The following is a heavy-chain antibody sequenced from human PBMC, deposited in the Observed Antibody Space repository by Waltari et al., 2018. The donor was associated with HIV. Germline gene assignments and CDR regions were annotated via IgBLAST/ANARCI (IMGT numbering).Heavy chain of an antibody. CDR1: GFTFNSYT. CDR2: ISINGTHI. V-gene: IGHV3-21*01. CDR3: VRGVAGMQLWPGGDF. Sequence: EVQLVESGGGLVKPGGSLRLSCAASGFTFNSYTMNWVRQAPGKGLEYVSSISINGTHIYSADSLKGRFTISRDNAKKSLYLQMNSLRVEDTAIYYCVRGVAGMQLWPGGDFWGQGSLVTVSS. J-gene: IGHJ4*02. D-gene: IGHD3-10*01.